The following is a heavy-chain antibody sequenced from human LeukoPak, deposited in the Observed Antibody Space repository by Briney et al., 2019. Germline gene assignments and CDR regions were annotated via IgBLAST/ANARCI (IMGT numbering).Heavy chain of an antibody. CDR3: ARDPLEGQIDI. CDR2: IYYSGST. CDR1: GGSISSYY. D-gene: IGHD3-3*01. J-gene: IGHJ3*02. Sequence: SETLSLTCTVSGGSISSYYWSWIGQPPGKGLEWIGYIYYSGSTNYNPSLKSRVTISVDTSKNQFSLKLSSVTAADTAVYYCARDPLEGQIDIWGQGTMVTVSS. V-gene: IGHV4-59*01.